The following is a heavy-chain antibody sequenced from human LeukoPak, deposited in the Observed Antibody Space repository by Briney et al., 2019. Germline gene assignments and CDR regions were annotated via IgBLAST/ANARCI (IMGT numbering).Heavy chain of an antibody. CDR3: ARGRYSGYDPGIDY. CDR2: INHSGST. V-gene: IGHV4-34*01. Sequence: PSETLSLTCAVCGGSFSGYYWSWIRQPPGKGLEWIGEINHSGSTNYNPSLKSRVTISVDTSKNQFSLKLSSVTAADTAVYYCARGRYSGYDPGIDYWGQGTLVTVSS. CDR1: GGSFSGYY. D-gene: IGHD5-12*01. J-gene: IGHJ4*02.